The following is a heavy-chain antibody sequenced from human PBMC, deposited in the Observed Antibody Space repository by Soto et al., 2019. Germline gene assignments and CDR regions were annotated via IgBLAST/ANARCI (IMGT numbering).Heavy chain of an antibody. CDR1: GYTLTELS. CDR3: ATDYYYDSSGDRAFDI. D-gene: IGHD3-22*01. CDR2: FDPEDGET. Sequence: ASVKVSCKVSGYTLTELSMHWVRQAPGKGLEWMGGFDPEDGETIYAQKFQGRVTMTEGTSTDTAYMELSSLRSEDTAVYYCATDYYYDSSGDRAFDIWGQGTMVTVSS. J-gene: IGHJ3*02. V-gene: IGHV1-24*01.